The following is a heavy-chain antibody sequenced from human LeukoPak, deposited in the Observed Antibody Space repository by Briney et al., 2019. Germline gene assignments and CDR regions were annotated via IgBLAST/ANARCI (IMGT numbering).Heavy chain of an antibody. CDR1: GGTFSSYA. D-gene: IGHD1-1*01. CDR3: ARVPTKKRDDYYMDV. V-gene: IGHV1-69*05. CDR2: IIPIFGTA. Sequence: SVKVSCKASGGTFSSYAISWVRQAPGQGLEWMGGIIPIFGTANYAQKFQGRVTITTDESTSTAYMELSSLRSEDTAVYYCARVPTKKRDDYYMDVWGKGTTVTVSS. J-gene: IGHJ6*03.